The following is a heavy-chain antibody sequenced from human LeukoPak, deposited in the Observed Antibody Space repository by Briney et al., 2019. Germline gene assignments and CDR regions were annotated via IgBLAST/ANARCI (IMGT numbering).Heavy chain of an antibody. CDR1: GGSISSSSYY. CDR2: IYYSGST. J-gene: IGHJ4*02. D-gene: IGHD5-24*01. CDR3: ARSPADGYNVGGPGY. V-gene: IGHV4-39*07. Sequence: SETLSLTCTVSGGSISSSSYYWGWIRQPPGKGLEWIGSIYYSGSTYYNPSLKSRVTISVDTSKNQFSLKLSSVTAADTAVYYCARSPADGYNVGGPGYWGQGTLVTVSS.